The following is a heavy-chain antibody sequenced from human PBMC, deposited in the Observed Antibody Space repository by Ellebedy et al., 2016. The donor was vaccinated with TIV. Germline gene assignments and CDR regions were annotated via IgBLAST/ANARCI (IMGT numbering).Heavy chain of an antibody. J-gene: IGHJ6*02. V-gene: IGHV4-4*07. CDR3: PRDDVTAEDNGMDV. Sequence: MPSETLSLTCTVSGGSISSYYWSWIRQPAGKGLEWIGRIYNSGSTNYHPSLKSRVTMSLDTSKNQLFLKLSSVTGADTAVYYCPRDDVTAEDNGMDVWGPGATVTVSS. CDR2: IYNSGST. CDR1: GGSISSYY. D-gene: IGHD2-21*02.